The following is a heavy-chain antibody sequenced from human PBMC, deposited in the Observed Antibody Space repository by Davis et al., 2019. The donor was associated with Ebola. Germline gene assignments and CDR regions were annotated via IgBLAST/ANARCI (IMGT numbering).Heavy chain of an antibody. CDR1: EHSIADEF. Sequence: GGSLRLSCAASEHSIADEFISWIRLRPGKGLEWVSYSGWSSTSYAESVKGRFTISRDNAKNSLYLQMNSLRAEDTAVYYCARSHYYYDSSGYYYVPFDYWGQGTLVTVSS. J-gene: IGHJ4*02. V-gene: IGHV3-69-1*02. CDR3: ARSHYYYDSSGYYYVPFDY. D-gene: IGHD3-22*01. CDR2: SGWSSTS.